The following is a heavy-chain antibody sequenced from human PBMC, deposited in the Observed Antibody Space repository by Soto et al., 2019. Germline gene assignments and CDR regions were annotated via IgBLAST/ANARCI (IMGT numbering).Heavy chain of an antibody. CDR1: GGSTINYY. CDR3: ARGSPPRAAIPDY. D-gene: IGHD6-13*01. J-gene: IGHJ4*02. V-gene: IGHV4-59*01. Sequence: PSETLSLTCTVSGGSTINYYWIWIRQSPGRGLEWIGNIYSSGNTKYNPSLGSRVTISIDTSKNQLSLKLNSVTAADTAVYYCARGSPPRAAIPDYWGRGTLVTVSS. CDR2: IYSSGNT.